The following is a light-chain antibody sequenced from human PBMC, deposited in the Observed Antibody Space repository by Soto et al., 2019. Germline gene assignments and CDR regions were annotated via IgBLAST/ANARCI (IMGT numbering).Light chain of an antibody. J-gene: IGKJ1*01. Sequence: MTQSPSSFSASTGDSVTITCRASQGISSYLAWYQQKPGQAPRLLIYGASIRATGIPARFSGSGSGTEFTLTISTLQAEYCAIYYCQHYNNWPPWMFGQGFKVKI. V-gene: IGKV3-15*01. CDR3: QHYNNWPPWM. CDR2: GAS. CDR1: QGISSY.